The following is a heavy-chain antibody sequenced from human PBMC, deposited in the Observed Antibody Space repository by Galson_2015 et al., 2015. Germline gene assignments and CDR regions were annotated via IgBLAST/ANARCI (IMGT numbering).Heavy chain of an antibody. Sequence: SLRLSCAASGFRFIGFAMTWVRQAPGKGLEWVSSISSSGSYTFYADSVKGRFTISRDNAKNSMFLQMNSLRSEDTAVYYCARRSQEESWVTTSDLYYIDYWGQGTLVTVSS. D-gene: IGHD4-17*01. CDR2: ISSSGSYT. CDR3: ARRSQEESWVTTSDLYYIDY. J-gene: IGHJ4*02. CDR1: GFRFIGFA. V-gene: IGHV3-21*06.